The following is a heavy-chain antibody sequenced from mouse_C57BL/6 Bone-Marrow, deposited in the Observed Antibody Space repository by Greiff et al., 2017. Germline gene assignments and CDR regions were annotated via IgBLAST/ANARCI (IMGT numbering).Heavy chain of an antibody. D-gene: IGHD2-4*01. CDR2: ISYSGST. Sequence: EVKLVESGPGLAKPSQTLSLTCSVTGYSITSDYWNWIRKFPGNKLEYMGYISYSGSTYYNPSLKSRISITRDTSKNQYYLQLNSVTTEDTATYYCARGRDDYDWGSYWYFDVWGTGTTVTVSS. J-gene: IGHJ1*03. CDR1: GYSITSDY. CDR3: ARGRDDYDWGSYWYFDV. V-gene: IGHV3-8*01.